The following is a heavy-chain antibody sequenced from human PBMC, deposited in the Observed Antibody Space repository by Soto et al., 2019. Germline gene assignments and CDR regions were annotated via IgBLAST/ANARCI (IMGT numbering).Heavy chain of an antibody. Sequence: PGGSLRLSCAASGCTFISYSMNWVRQAPGKGLEWVSYISSSSSTIYYADSVKGRFTISRDNAKNSLYLQMNSLRAEDTAVYYCARDSGYSYGPLDYWGQGTLVTVSS. CDR2: ISSSSSTI. D-gene: IGHD5-18*01. J-gene: IGHJ4*02. CDR1: GCTFISYS. V-gene: IGHV3-48*01. CDR3: ARDSGYSYGPLDY.